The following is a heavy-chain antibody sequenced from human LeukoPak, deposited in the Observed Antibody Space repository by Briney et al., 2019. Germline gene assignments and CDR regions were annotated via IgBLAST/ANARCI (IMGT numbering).Heavy chain of an antibody. CDR2: ISYDGSNK. V-gene: IGHV3-30*04. D-gene: IGHD2-8*01. CDR1: GFTFSSYA. Sequence: AGRSLRLSCAASGFTFSSYAMHWVRQAPGKGLEWVAVISYDGSNKYYADSVKGRFTIFRDNSKNTLYLQMNSLRAEDTAVYYCVREEVSSSWGQGTLVTVSS. CDR3: VREEVSSS. J-gene: IGHJ4*02.